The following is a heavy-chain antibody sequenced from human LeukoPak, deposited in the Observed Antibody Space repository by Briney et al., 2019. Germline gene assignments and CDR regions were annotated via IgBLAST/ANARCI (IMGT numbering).Heavy chain of an antibody. D-gene: IGHD5-18*01. J-gene: IGHJ6*04. V-gene: IGHV4-34*01. CDR2: INHSGST. CDR1: GGSFSGYY. CDR3: ARGRGRGYRGGYYYYGMDV. Sequence: PSETLSLTCAVYGGSFSGYYWSWIRQPPGKGLEWIGEINHSGSTNYNPSLKSRVTISVDTSKNQFSLKLSSVTAADTAVYYCARGRGRGYRGGYYYYGMDVWGKGTTVTVSS.